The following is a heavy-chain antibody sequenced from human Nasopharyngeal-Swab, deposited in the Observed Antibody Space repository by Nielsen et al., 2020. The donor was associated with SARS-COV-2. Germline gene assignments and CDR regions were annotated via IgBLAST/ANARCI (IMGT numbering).Heavy chain of an antibody. CDR3: AREKGAGTYQGFDY. Sequence: SETLSLTCAVSGGSISTNNWLTWFLQPPGKGLEWIGEIYHSGNTNYNPSLKSRVSMSVDKSRNQFSLKLNFVTAADTAVYFCAREKGAGTYQGFDYWGQGALVIVSS. CDR2: IYHSGNT. D-gene: IGHD1-26*01. CDR1: GGSISTNNW. J-gene: IGHJ4*02. V-gene: IGHV4-4*02.